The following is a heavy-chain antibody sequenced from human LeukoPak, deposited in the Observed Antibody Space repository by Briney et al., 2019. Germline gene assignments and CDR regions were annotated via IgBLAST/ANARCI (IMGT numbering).Heavy chain of an antibody. D-gene: IGHD3-10*01. CDR3: VTTMVRGGIGFHY. J-gene: IGHJ4*02. CDR2: INPNSGGT. V-gene: IGHV1-2*02. CDR1: GYTFTGYY. Sequence: GASVKVSCKASGYTFTGYYMHWVRQAPGQGLEWMGWINPNSGGTNYAQKFQGRVTMTRDTSISTAYMELSRLGSDDTAVYYCVTTMVRGGIGFHYWGQGTLVTVSS.